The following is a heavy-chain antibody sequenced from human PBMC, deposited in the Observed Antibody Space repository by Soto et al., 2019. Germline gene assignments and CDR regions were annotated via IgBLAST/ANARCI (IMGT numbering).Heavy chain of an antibody. CDR2: IIPMYGTT. J-gene: IGHJ4*02. D-gene: IGHD1-1*01. CDR1: GGTFRSYV. CDR3: ARIGTLDWIDDY. Sequence: QVQLVQSGAEVKKPGSSVKVSCKASGGTFRSYVTSWVRQAPGQGLAWVGGIIPMYGTTYYAQTFQGRVTSSADESTSTAFMELSSLRSEDTAVYYCARIGTLDWIDDYWGQGTLVTVSS. V-gene: IGHV1-69*12.